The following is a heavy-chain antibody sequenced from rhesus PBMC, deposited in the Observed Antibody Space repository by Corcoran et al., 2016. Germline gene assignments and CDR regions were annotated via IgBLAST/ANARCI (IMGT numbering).Heavy chain of an antibody. V-gene: IGHV4S14*01. CDR3: ARRGLGAFDF. CDR1: GYSICSGYY. CDR2: ISSGRSN. J-gene: IGHJ3*01. Sequence: QVQLQESGPGLVKPSETLSLTCAVSGYSICSGYYWGWIRQPPGKGLEWIGHISSGRSNYLNPSLKSRVTISTDTSKNQFSLKLSSVTAADTAVYFCARRGLGAFDFWGQGLRVTVSS. D-gene: IGHD3-3*01.